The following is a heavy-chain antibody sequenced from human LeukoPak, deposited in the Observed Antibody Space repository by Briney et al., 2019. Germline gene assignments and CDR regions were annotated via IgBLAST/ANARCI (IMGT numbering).Heavy chain of an antibody. J-gene: IGHJ4*02. CDR3: ARRDRGVIVRFDY. D-gene: IGHD3-10*01. CDR2: INHSGST. CDR1: GGSFSGYY. Sequence: KPSETLSLTCAVYGGSFSGYYWSWIRQPPGKGLEWIGEINHSGSTNYNPSLKSRVTISVDTSKNQFSLKLSSVTAADTAVYYCARRDRGVIVRFDYWGQGTLATVSS. V-gene: IGHV4-34*01.